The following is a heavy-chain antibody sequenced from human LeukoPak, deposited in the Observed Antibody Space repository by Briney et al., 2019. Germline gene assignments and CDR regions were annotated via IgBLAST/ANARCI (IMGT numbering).Heavy chain of an antibody. Sequence: GESLKISCKGSGYSFTSYWIGWVRQMPGRGLEFMGIIFPTDSDTRYSPSFQGQVTISADKSISTAYLQWSSLKASDTAIYFCVRRNSGSWYEFDYWGQGTLVTVSS. CDR3: VRRNSGSWYEFDY. CDR2: IFPTDSDT. D-gene: IGHD6-13*01. J-gene: IGHJ4*02. V-gene: IGHV5-51*01. CDR1: GYSFTSYW.